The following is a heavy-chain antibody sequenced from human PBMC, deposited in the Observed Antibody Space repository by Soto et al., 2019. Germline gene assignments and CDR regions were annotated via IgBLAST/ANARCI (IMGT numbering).Heavy chain of an antibody. CDR1: GFTFSSYA. CDR2: ISGSGGST. D-gene: IGHD6-19*01. V-gene: IGHV3-23*01. J-gene: IGHJ4*02. Sequence: PGGSLRLSCAASGFTFSSYAMSWVRQAPGKGLEWVSAISGSGGSTYYADSVKGRFTISRDNSKNTLYLQMNSLRAEDTAVYYCAKDWVDPVAGSSPRDDYWGQGTLVTVSS. CDR3: AKDWVDPVAGSSPRDDY.